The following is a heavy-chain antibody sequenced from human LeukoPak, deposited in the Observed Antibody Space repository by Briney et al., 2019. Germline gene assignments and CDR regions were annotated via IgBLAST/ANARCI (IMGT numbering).Heavy chain of an antibody. V-gene: IGHV1-58*02. CDR1: GVTFTSSA. CDR2: IVVGSGNT. CDR3: AARSWFGELPYGMDV. D-gene: IGHD3-10*01. Sequence: GPSVRVSCKASGVTFTSSAMQWVRQARGQRVEWIGWIVVGSGNTNYAQKFQERVTITRDMSTSTAYMELSSLRSEDTAVYYCAARSWFGELPYGMDVWGQGTTVTVSS. J-gene: IGHJ6*02.